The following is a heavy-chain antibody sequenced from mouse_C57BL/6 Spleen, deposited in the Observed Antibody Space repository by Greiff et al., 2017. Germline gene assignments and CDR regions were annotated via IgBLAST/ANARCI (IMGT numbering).Heavy chain of an antibody. CDR3: AKLGRGCAY. Sequence: VKLVESGPGLVAPSQSLSITCTVSGFSLTSYGVDWVRQPTGKGLEWLGVIWGGGSTKYNSALMSRLRISKDNSKSQVFIKMNSLQTDDTAMYYCAKLGRGCAYWGQGTLVSVSA. CDR2: IWGGGST. D-gene: IGHD4-1*01. CDR1: GFSLTSYG. J-gene: IGHJ3*01. V-gene: IGHV2-9*01.